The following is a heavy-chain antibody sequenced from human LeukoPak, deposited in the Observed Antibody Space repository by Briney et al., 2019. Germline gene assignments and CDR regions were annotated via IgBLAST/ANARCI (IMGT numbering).Heavy chain of an antibody. D-gene: IGHD6-13*01. CDR2: IWYDGSNK. Sequence: PGGSLRLSCAASGFTFSSYGMHWVRQAPGKGLEWVAVIWYDGSNKYYADSVKGRFTISRDNSKNTLYLQMNSLRAEDTAVYYCAMGNTRIEAADHDAFDIWGQGTMVTVSS. V-gene: IGHV3-33*01. CDR1: GFTFSSYG. CDR3: AMGNTRIEAADHDAFDI. J-gene: IGHJ3*02.